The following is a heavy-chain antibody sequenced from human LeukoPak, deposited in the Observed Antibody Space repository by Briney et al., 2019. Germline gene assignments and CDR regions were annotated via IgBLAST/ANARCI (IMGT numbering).Heavy chain of an antibody. J-gene: IGHJ4*02. V-gene: IGHV4-59*01. Sequence: SETLSLTCTVSGGSISNYYWSWIRQPPGKGLEWIGYIYYSGSTNYNPSLKSRVTISVDTSKNQFSLKLSSVTAADTAVYYCARVLGTMMEIDYWGQGTLVTVSS. CDR1: GGSISNYY. CDR3: ARVLGTMMEIDY. D-gene: IGHD3-22*01. CDR2: IYYSGST.